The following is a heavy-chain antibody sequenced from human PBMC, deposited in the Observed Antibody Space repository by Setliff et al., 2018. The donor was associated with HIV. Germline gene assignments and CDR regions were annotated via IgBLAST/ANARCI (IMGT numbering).Heavy chain of an antibody. J-gene: IGHJ6*03. D-gene: IGHD2-15*01. CDR3: ARQGVAGYYYYYMDV. CDR1: GFIFSGSA. CDR2: IRSKDNNYVT. V-gene: IGHV3-73*01. Sequence: GGSLRLSCAASGFIFSGSAMHWVRQASGKGLEWVGRIRSKDNNYVTTYAASVKGRFTISRDGSKSTAYLQMNSLKIEDTAVYYCARQGVAGYYYYYMDVWGKGTTVTVSS.